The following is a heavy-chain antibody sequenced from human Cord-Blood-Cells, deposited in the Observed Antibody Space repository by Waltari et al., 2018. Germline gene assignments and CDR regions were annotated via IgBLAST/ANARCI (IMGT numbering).Heavy chain of an antibody. J-gene: IGHJ2*01. CDR2: INHSGST. Sequence: QVQLQQWGAGLLKPSATLSLTCAVYGGSFSGYYWSCLRQPPGKGLEWIGEINHSGSTNYNPSLKSRVTISVDTSKNQFSLKLSSVTAADTAVYYCARLVVVVASFDLWGRGTLVTVSS. D-gene: IGHD2-15*01. CDR1: GGSFSGYY. CDR3: ARLVVVVASFDL. V-gene: IGHV4-34*01.